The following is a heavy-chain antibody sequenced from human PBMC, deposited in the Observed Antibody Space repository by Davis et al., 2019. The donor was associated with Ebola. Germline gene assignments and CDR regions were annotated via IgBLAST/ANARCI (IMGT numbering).Heavy chain of an antibody. CDR2: IYYSGST. D-gene: IGHD3-16*02. CDR1: GGSFSGYY. CDR3: ARGPYDYIWGSYRYTPYFDY. J-gene: IGHJ4*02. Sequence: MPSETLSLTCAVYGGSFSGYYWSWIRQPPGKGLEWIGHIYYSGSTNYNPSLKSRVTISVDTSKNQFSLKLSSVTAADTAVYYCARGPYDYIWGSYRYTPYFDYWGQGTLVTVSS. V-gene: IGHV4-34*01.